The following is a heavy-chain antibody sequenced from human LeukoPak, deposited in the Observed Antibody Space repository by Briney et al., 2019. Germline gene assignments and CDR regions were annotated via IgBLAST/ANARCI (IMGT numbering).Heavy chain of an antibody. CDR3: ARITYDFWSGYYMPDDP. D-gene: IGHD3-3*01. V-gene: IGHV1-18*01. CDR2: ISIYNGNT. CDR1: GYTFTNYG. J-gene: IGHJ5*02. Sequence: ASVKVSCKASGYTFTNYGTSWVRQAPGQGLEWMGWISIYNGNTDYAQKLRGRVTMTTDTSTSTAYMELRSLRSDDTAVYYCARITYDFWSGYYMPDDPWGQGTLVTVFS.